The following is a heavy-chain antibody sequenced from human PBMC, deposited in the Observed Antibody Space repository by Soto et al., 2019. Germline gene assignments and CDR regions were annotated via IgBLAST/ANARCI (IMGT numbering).Heavy chain of an antibody. Sequence: QVQLVESGGGVVQPGMSLRLSCEASGFTFTTYGMHWVRQAPGKGLEWVAVIWSDGSSEYYADSVKGRFTISRDNSNNTVYLQMSSVTVEDTAIYYCARGQAWGTFRLKFFYSYMDVWGKGTTVTVSS. V-gene: IGHV3-33*01. D-gene: IGHD3-16*02. CDR2: IWSDGSSE. J-gene: IGHJ6*03. CDR3: ARGQAWGTFRLKFFYSYMDV. CDR1: GFTFTTYG.